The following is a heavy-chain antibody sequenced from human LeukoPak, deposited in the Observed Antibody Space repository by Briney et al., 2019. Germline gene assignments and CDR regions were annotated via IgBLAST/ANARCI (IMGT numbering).Heavy chain of an antibody. CDR2: IFHSGNT. CDR1: GHSISSGYY. V-gene: IGHV4-38-2*02. J-gene: IGHJ5*02. D-gene: IGHD2-8*01. CDR3: AREDGCTNGVYYTTSNWFGP. Sequence: SKTLSLTCTVSGHSISSGYYWGWIRQPPGKGLEWIGSIFHSGNTYYNPSLKSRVTISVDTSKNQFSLNLSSVTAADTAVYYCAREDGCTNGVYYTTSNWFGPWGQGTLVTVSS.